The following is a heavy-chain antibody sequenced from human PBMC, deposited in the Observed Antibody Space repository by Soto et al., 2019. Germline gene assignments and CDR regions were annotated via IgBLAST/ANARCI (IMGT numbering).Heavy chain of an antibody. Sequence: PGGSLRFSCAASGFTFSSYAMHWVRQAPGKGLEWVAVISYDGSNKYYADSVKGRFTISRDNSKNTLYLQMNSLRAEDTAVYYCASDTYYDFWSGYYSGFDIWGQGTMVTVSS. CDR2: ISYDGSNK. J-gene: IGHJ3*02. V-gene: IGHV3-30-3*01. D-gene: IGHD3-3*01. CDR1: GFTFSSYA. CDR3: ASDTYYDFWSGYYSGFDI.